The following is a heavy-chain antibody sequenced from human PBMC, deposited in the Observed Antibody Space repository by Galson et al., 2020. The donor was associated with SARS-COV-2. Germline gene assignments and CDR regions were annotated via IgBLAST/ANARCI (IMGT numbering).Heavy chain of an antibody. V-gene: IGHV6-1*01. D-gene: IGHD3-10*02. CDR3: ARHVHHSVNFDY. J-gene: IGHJ4*02. Sequence: SQTLSLTCAISGDSVSTNSAAWNWIRQSPSRGLEWLGRTYYVSKWFNEYDLSVKSRKTISPDTSKNQFSLQLNAVTPEDTAVYYCARHVHHSVNFDYWSQGTLVAVSS. CDR1: GDSVSTNSAA. CDR2: TYYVSKWFN.